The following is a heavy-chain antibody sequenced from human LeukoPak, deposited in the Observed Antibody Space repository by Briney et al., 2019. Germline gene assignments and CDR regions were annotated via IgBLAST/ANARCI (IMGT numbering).Heavy chain of an antibody. D-gene: IGHD6-13*01. V-gene: IGHV3-7*01. CDR3: ARTYTNTWKGRY. J-gene: IGHJ4*02. CDR2: IKQDGSEI. CDR1: GFTFSNYW. Sequence: GGSLRLSCVASGFTFSNYWMSWVRQAPGKGLQWVANIKQDGSEIYYVDSVKGRFTISRDNAKNSLYLQMNSLRAEDTAVYYCARTYTNTWKGRYWGQGTLVTVSS.